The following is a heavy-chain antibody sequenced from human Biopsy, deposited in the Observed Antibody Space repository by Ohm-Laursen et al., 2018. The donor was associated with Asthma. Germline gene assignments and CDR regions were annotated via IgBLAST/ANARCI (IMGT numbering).Heavy chain of an antibody. CDR2: ISYDGNHK. D-gene: IGHD5-12*01. CDR1: GFMFRSFG. J-gene: IGHJ4*02. Sequence: SLRLSCTASGFMFRSFGMHWVRQAPGKGLEWVAVISYDGNHKFYEDSVKGRFTISRDNSKTTLYLQMNSLRTEDTAVYYCAKRLVYSGHDNDYWGQGTLVIVSS. CDR3: AKRLVYSGHDNDY. V-gene: IGHV3-30*18.